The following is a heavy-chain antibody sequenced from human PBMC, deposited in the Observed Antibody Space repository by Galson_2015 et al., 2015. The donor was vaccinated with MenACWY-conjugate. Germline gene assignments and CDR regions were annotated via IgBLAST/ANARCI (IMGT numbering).Heavy chain of an antibody. Sequence: PALVKPTQPLTLTCTFSGFSLSTTGVGVGWIRQPPGKALEWLALIYWDDDKRYSPSLKNRLTITKDTSKNQVVLTMTNMDPVDTDTYYSAHEAFDIHTDYYWFDAFDPWGQGTVVTVSS. CDR3: AHEAFDIHTDYYWFDAFDP. J-gene: IGHJ3*01. CDR2: IYWDDDK. CDR1: GFSLSTTGVG. D-gene: IGHD3-9*01. V-gene: IGHV2-5*02.